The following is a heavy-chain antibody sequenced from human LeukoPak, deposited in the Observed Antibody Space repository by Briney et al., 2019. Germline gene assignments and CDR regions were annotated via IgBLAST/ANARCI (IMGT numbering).Heavy chain of an antibody. D-gene: IGHD5-12*01. Sequence: SESLSLTCAVYGASFSGYYWSWIRQPPGKGLEWIGEINQSGSTYYNPSLKSRVTISVDTSKNQFSLKLRSVTAADTAVYYCARSGSGYLRYYFDYWGQGTLVTVSS. CDR2: INQSGST. V-gene: IGHV4-34*01. CDR1: GASFSGYY. CDR3: ARSGSGYLRYYFDY. J-gene: IGHJ4*02.